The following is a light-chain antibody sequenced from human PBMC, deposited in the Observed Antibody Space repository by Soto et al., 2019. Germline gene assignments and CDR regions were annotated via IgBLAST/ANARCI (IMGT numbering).Light chain of an antibody. Sequence: QSALTQPPSASGSPGQAVTISCTGTSGDIGGYDYVSWYQQHPGPAPKLMIYAVTKRPLGVPDRFSGSKSGNTASLTVSGLQAEDEADYYCSSYAGSNNPYVFGTGTKVTVL. J-gene: IGLJ1*01. V-gene: IGLV2-8*01. CDR3: SSYAGSNNPYV. CDR2: AVT. CDR1: SGDIGGYDY.